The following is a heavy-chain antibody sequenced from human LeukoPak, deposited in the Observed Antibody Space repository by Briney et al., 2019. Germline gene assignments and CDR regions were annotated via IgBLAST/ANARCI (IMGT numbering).Heavy chain of an antibody. V-gene: IGHV4-34*01. CDR2: INHSGST. Sequence: LETLSLTCAVYGGSFSGYYWSWIRQPPGKGLEWIGEINHSGSTNYNPSLKSRVTISVDTSKNQFSLKLSSVTAADTAVYYCAREPYAFDIWGQGTMVTVSS. CDR3: AREPYAFDI. CDR1: GGSFSGYY. J-gene: IGHJ3*02.